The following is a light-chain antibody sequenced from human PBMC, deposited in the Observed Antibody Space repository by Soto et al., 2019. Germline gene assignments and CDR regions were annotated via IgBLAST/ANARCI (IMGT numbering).Light chain of an antibody. Sequence: QSVLTQPPSASGTPGQRVTISCSTSSSNIGGNTVNWYQQVPGTAPKLLIYSYDQRPSGVPDRFSGSKSGTSASLAISGLQSEDEAGYYCAAWDASLNGYVFGTGTKVTVL. V-gene: IGLV1-44*01. J-gene: IGLJ1*01. CDR2: SYD. CDR1: SSNIGGNT. CDR3: AAWDASLNGYV.